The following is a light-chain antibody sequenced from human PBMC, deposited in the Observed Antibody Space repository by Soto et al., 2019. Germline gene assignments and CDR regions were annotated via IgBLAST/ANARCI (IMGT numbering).Light chain of an antibody. CDR1: SSDVGGYEY. Sequence: QSVLTQVASVSGSPGQSITIPCTGTSSDVGGYEYVSWYQQHPGKAPKLMIYNVNYRPSGVSNRFSGSKSDNTASLTISGLQAEDEANYYCSSYTKNSTVIFGGGTKLTVL. V-gene: IGLV2-14*03. J-gene: IGLJ2*01. CDR3: SSYTKNSTVI. CDR2: NVN.